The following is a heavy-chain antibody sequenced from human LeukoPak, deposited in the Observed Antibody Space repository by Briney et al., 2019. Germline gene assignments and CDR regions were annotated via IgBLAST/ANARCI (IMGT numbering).Heavy chain of an antibody. D-gene: IGHD1-14*01. CDR2: IRYDGSNK. CDR1: GFTFSSYG. J-gene: IGHJ2*01. CDR3: ARDRRPKGWYFDL. Sequence: GGSLRLSCAASGFTFSSYGMHWVRQAPGKGLEWVAFIRYDGSNKYYADSVKGRFTISRDNSKNTLYLQMNSLRAEDTAVYYCARDRRPKGWYFDLWGRGTLVTVSS. V-gene: IGHV3-30*02.